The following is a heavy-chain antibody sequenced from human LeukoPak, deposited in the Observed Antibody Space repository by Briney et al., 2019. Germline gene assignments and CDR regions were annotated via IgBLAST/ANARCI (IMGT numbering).Heavy chain of an antibody. CDR1: GFTFDDYG. V-gene: IGHV3-20*04. CDR3: ARGDYYGPGNSGGDY. CDR2: INWNGSST. Sequence: SGGSLRLSCAASGFTFDDYGMSWVRQAPGKGLEWVSGINWNGSSTGYADSVKGRFTISRDNAKNSLYLQMNSLRAEDTALYYCARGDYYGPGNSGGDYWGQGTLVTVSS. J-gene: IGHJ4*02. D-gene: IGHD3-10*01.